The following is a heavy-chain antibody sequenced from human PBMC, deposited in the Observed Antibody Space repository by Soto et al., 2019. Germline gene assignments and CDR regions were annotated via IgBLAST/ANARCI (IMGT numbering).Heavy chain of an antibody. CDR1: GGTFSSYA. V-gene: IGHV1-69*06. D-gene: IGHD3-3*01. Sequence: SVKVSCKASGGTFSSYAISWVRQAPGQGLEWMGGIIPIFGTANYAQKFQGRVTITADKSTSTADMELSSLRSEDTAVYYCARSPPLDFWSGYFDYWGQGTLVTVSS. CDR3: ARSPPLDFWSGYFDY. J-gene: IGHJ4*02. CDR2: IIPIFGTA.